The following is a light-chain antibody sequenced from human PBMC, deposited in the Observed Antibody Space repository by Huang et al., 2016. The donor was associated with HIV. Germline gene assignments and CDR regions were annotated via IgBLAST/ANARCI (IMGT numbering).Light chain of an antibody. CDR2: GAS. CDR3: QYYGSSPLT. J-gene: IGKJ4*01. V-gene: IGKV3-20*01. CDR1: QSVNNNY. Sequence: EIVLTQSPGTLSLSPGVRATLSCRASQSVNNNYLAWYQVRPGQAPRLLIYGASTRATVIPDRVSGSGSGTDFTLTISRLEPEDFAVYSCQYYGSSPLTFGGGTKVEI.